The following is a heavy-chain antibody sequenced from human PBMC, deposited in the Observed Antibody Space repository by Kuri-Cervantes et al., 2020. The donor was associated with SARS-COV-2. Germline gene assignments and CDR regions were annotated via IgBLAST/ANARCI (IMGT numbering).Heavy chain of an antibody. Sequence: GSLRLSCTVSGDSISSYYWSWIRQPPGKGLEWIGYIYYSGSTKYNPSLKSRVTISLNTSKNQFSLKLSSVTAADTAVYYCARGGGYDYPHYWGQGTLVTDSS. CDR1: GDSISSYY. CDR3: ARGGGYDYPHY. CDR2: IYYSGST. D-gene: IGHD3-16*01. J-gene: IGHJ4*02. V-gene: IGHV4-59*01.